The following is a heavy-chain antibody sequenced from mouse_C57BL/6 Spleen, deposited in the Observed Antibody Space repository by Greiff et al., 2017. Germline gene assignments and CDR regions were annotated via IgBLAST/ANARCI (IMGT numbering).Heavy chain of an antibody. D-gene: IGHD1-1*01. V-gene: IGHV1-81*01. CDR3: ARKDYGSSYVAY. Sequence: VQLQQSGAELARPGASVKLSCKASGYTFTSYGISWVKQRTGQGLEWIGEIYPRSGNAYYNEWFKGQATLAEDKSSSTANMELRSQTAEDSAVYFCARKDYGSSYVAYWGQGTLVTVSA. J-gene: IGHJ3*01. CDR1: GYTFTSYG. CDR2: IYPRSGNA.